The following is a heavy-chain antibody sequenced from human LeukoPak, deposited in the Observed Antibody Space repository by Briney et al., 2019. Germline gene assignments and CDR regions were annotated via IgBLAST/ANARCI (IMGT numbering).Heavy chain of an antibody. CDR3: AKDVGALGRNPDY. CDR2: ISWNSDSI. V-gene: IGHV3-9*01. J-gene: IGHJ4*02. CDR1: GFNFDDYA. Sequence: PGGSLRLSCAASGFNFDDYAMHWVRQVPGKGLEWVSGISWNSDSIGYADSVKGRFTISRDNAKKSLYLQMNSLRAEDTALYHCAKDVGALGRNPDYWGQGILVTVSS. D-gene: IGHD1-14*01.